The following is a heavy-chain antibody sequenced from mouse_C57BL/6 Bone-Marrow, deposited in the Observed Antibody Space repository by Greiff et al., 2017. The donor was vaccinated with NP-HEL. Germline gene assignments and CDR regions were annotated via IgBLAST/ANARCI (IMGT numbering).Heavy chain of an antibody. CDR2: INPNNGGT. J-gene: IGHJ4*01. CDR1: GYTFTDYN. D-gene: IGHD2-5*01. Sequence: EVQLVESGPELVKPGASVKIPCKASGYTFTDYNMDWVKQSHGKSLEWIGDINPNNGGTIYNQKFKGKATLTVDKSSSTAYMELRSLTSEDTAVYYCARAESNYGYYAMDYWGQGTSVTVSS. CDR3: ARAESNYGYYAMDY. V-gene: IGHV1-18*01.